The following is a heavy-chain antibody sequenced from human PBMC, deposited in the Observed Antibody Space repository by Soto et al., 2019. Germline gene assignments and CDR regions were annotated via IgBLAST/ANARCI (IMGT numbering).Heavy chain of an antibody. V-gene: IGHV4-59*01. J-gene: IGHJ5*02. CDR3: ARLWRGYCISTSCPGPWFDP. CDR2: IYYSGST. D-gene: IGHD2-2*01. CDR1: GGSISSYY. Sequence: SETLSLTCTVSGGSISSYYWSWIRQPPGKGLEWIGYIYYSGSTNYNPSLKSRVTISVDTSKNQFSLKLSSVTAADTAVYYCARLWRGYCISTSCPGPWFDPWGQGTLVTVSS.